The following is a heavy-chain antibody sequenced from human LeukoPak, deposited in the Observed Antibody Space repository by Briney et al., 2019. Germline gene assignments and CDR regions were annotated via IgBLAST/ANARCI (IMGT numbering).Heavy chain of an antibody. Sequence: GGSLRLSCAASGFTFSNYAMTWVRQAPGKGLEWVSAISSSGGSTYYADSVKGRFTISRDNSKNTLYLQMNSLRAEDTAVYYCARGVLSIAAAGTGGYFDYWGQGTLVTVSS. V-gene: IGHV3-23*01. CDR3: ARGVLSIAAAGTGGYFDY. CDR1: GFTFSNYA. J-gene: IGHJ4*02. CDR2: ISSSGGST. D-gene: IGHD6-13*01.